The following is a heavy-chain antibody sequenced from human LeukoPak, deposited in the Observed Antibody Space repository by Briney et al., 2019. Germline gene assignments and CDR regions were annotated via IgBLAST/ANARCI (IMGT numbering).Heavy chain of an antibody. V-gene: IGHV3-7*05. CDR1: GFSFSNYW. CDR3: AAFPGAVADTRNY. Sequence: GGSLRLSCAASGFSFSNYWMSWVRQAPGKGLEWVAHLNQDGSAKYYVDSVKGRFTVSRDNAKNSLYLQMNSLRAEDTATYYCAAFPGAVADTRNYWGRGTLATVSS. D-gene: IGHD6-19*01. J-gene: IGHJ4*02. CDR2: LNQDGSAK.